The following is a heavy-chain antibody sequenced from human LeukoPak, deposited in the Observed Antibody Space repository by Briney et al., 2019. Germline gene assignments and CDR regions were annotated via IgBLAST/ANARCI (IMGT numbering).Heavy chain of an antibody. Sequence: GGSLRLSCAASGFTLNSYWMSWARQAPGKGLEWVANINLDGSEKNYVDSVRGRFSISRDNAKNSLYLQMNSVMVEDTAVYYCARDLGWFRVDYWGQGALVTVSS. J-gene: IGHJ4*02. CDR3: ARDLGWFRVDY. D-gene: IGHD6-19*01. CDR1: GFTLNSYW. CDR2: INLDGSEK. V-gene: IGHV3-7*01.